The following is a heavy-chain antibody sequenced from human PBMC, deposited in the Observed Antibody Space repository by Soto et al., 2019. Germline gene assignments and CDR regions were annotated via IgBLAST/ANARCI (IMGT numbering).Heavy chain of an antibody. CDR1: GASVSTGASY. J-gene: IGHJ5*01. V-gene: IGHV4-39*07. D-gene: IGHD1-1*01. CDR3: ARGRTAIATRWFDS. Sequence: SETLSLTCTVSGASVSTGASYWSWIRHSPEKGLEWIGEITNSGSTYYNPSLKSRVTISGDTSKNQFSLEVRSVTAADTAVYFCARGRTAIATRWFDSWGQGTLVTVSS. CDR2: ITNSGST.